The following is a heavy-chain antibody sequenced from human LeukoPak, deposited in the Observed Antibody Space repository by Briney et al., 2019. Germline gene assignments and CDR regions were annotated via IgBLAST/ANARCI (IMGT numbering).Heavy chain of an antibody. V-gene: IGHV4-61*02. CDR1: GGSISSGSYY. J-gene: IGHJ3*02. CDR2: MYTSGST. Sequence: SQTLSLTCTVSGGSISSGSYYWSWIRQPAGKGLEWIGRMYTSGSTNYNPSLKSRVTISVDTSKNQFSLKLSSVTAADTTVYYCARVSRDAFDIWGQGTMVTVSS. CDR3: ARVSRDAFDI.